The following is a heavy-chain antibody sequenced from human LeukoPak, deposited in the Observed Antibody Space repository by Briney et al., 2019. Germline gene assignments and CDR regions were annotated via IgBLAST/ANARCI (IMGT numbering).Heavy chain of an antibody. J-gene: IGHJ4*02. Sequence: PSETLSLTCTVSGGSISSYYWSWIRQPARKGLEWVGRIYTSGSTNYNPSLKSRVTMSVDTSKNQFSLNLNSVTAADTAVYYCARDSIHSRYGDEYWGQGTLVTVSS. CDR1: GGSISSYY. V-gene: IGHV4-4*07. CDR2: IYTSGST. D-gene: IGHD3-10*01. CDR3: ARDSIHSRYGDEY.